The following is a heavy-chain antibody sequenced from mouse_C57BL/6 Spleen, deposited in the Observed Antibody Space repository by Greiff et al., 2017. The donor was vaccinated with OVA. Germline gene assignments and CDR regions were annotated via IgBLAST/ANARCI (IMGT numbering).Heavy chain of an antibody. CDR3: ARCDGDAMDY. D-gene: IGHD2-3*01. Sequence: VQLQQSGAELVRPGTSVKVSCKASGYAFTNYLIEWVKQRPGQGLEWIGVINPGSGGTNYNEKFKGKATLTADKSSSTAYMQLSSLTSEDSAVYFCARCDGDAMDYWGQGTSVTVSS. CDR2: INPGSGGT. V-gene: IGHV1-54*01. J-gene: IGHJ4*01. CDR1: GYAFTNYL.